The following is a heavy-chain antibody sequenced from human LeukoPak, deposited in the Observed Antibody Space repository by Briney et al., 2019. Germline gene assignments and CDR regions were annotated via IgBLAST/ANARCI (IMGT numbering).Heavy chain of an antibody. V-gene: IGHV1-18*01. Sequence: ASVKVSCKASGYAFSNYGISWVRQAPGQGLEWLGWISTFNGHTTYALKFQDRGTMTTDTSTDTAYLELRSLRTDDTAVYYCARHHLVGSGYFDHWGQGTLVTVSS. CDR3: ARHHLVGSGYFDH. D-gene: IGHD2-15*01. CDR1: GYAFSNYG. CDR2: ISTFNGHT. J-gene: IGHJ4*02.